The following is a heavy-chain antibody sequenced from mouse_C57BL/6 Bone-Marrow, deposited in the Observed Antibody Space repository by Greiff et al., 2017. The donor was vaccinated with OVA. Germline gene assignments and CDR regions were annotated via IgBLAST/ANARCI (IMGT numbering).Heavy chain of an antibody. D-gene: IGHD1-1*01. Sequence: QVQLKESGAELVRPGASVTLSCKASGYTFTDYEMHWVKQTPVHGLEWIGAIDPETGGTAYNQKFKGKAILTADKSSSTAYMELRSLTSEDSAVYYCTRRGLLLIDYWGQGTTLTVSS. V-gene: IGHV1-15*01. CDR1: GYTFTDYE. CDR3: TRRGLLLIDY. J-gene: IGHJ2*01. CDR2: IDPETGGT.